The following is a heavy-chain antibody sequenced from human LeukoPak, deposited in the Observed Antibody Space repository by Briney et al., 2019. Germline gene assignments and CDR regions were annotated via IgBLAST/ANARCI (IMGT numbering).Heavy chain of an antibody. CDR1: GLTVSSYY. D-gene: IGHD5-18*01. CDR3: ARGHAAMVTVFDY. J-gene: IGHJ4*02. Sequence: GGSLRLSCAASGLTVSSYYMSWVRQAPGKGLEWVSVIYSGGNTYYADSVKGRFTISRDNSKNTLYLQMNNLRAEDTAVYYCARGHAAMVTVFDYWGQGTLVTVSS. CDR2: IYSGGNT. V-gene: IGHV3-53*01.